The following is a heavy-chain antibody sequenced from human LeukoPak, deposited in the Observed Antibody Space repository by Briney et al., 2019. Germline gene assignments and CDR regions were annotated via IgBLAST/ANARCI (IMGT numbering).Heavy chain of an antibody. Sequence: PSETLSLTCTVSGGSISSYYWSWIRQPPGKGLEWLWYIYTSGSTNYNPSLKSRVTISVDTSKNQFSLKLSSVTAADTAVYYCASRPGYCSGGSCYSPWYFDLWGRGTLVTVSS. V-gene: IGHV4-4*09. J-gene: IGHJ2*01. CDR3: ASRPGYCSGGSCYSPWYFDL. CDR2: IYTSGST. CDR1: GGSISSYY. D-gene: IGHD2-15*01.